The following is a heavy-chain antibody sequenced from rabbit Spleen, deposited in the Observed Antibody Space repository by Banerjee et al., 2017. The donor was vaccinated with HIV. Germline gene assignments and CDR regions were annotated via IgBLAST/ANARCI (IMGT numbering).Heavy chain of an antibody. V-gene: IGHV1S40*01. J-gene: IGHJ4*01. CDR3: ARFYAGYGDFGYAAM. CDR1: GFSFISGYY. D-gene: IGHD7-1*01. Sequence: QSLEESGGDLVKPGTSLTLTCTASGFSFISGYYMCWVRQAPGKGLEWSARIAAGSAGTTYYANWAKGRFTISKTSSTTVTLQMTSLTAADTATYFCARFYAGYGDFGYAAMWGQGTLVTVS. CDR2: IAAGSAGTT.